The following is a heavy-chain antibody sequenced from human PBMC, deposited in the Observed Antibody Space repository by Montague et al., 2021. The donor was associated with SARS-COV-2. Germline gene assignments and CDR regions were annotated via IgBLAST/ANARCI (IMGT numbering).Heavy chain of an antibody. V-gene: IGHV4-4*07. CDR1: AGSIRDYY. CDR2: IYTTGSS. CDR3: ARERSYLYWYFDL. J-gene: IGHJ2*01. Sequence: SETLSLTCAVSAGSIRDYYWSWIRQPAGKGLERIGRIYTTGSSDYSPSXQSRVTMSVDTSKNQVSLRLMSVTAADTALYYCARERSYLYWYFDLWGRGTLVTVSS.